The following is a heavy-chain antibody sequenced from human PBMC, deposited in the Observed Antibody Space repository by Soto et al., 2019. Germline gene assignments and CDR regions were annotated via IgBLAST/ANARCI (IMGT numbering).Heavy chain of an antibody. CDR3: ALGQELRNHVGRYYRMDV. CDR2: INPNSGGT. V-gene: IGHV1-2*02. J-gene: IGHJ6*02. CDR1: GYTFTGYY. Sequence: ASVKVSCKASGYTFTGYYMHWARQAPGQGLEWMGWINPNSGGTNYAQKLQGRVTMTRDTSISTAYMELSRLRSADTAVYYCALGQELRNHVGRYYRMDVWGQGSTVTVAS. D-gene: IGHD1-26*01.